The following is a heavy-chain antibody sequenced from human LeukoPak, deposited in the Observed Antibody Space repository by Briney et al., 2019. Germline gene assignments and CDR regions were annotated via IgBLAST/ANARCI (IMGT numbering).Heavy chain of an antibody. D-gene: IGHD4-17*01. Sequence: ASVKVSCKASGYTFTSYDINWVRQATGQGLEWMGWMNPNSGNTGYAQKFQGRVTMTRNTSISTAYMELSSLRSEDTAVYYCARGMTTVLLGDFDIWGQGTMVTVSS. CDR3: ARGMTTVLLGDFDI. CDR2: MNPNSGNT. V-gene: IGHV1-8*01. CDR1: GYTFTSYD. J-gene: IGHJ3*02.